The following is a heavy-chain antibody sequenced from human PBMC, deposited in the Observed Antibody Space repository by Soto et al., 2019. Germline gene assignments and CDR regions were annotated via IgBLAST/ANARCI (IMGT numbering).Heavy chain of an antibody. CDR3: AKDKGIAVAGHYWYFDL. CDR1: GFTFDDYA. D-gene: IGHD6-19*01. V-gene: IGHV3-9*01. Sequence: EVQLVESGGGLVQPGRSLRLSCAASGFTFDDYAMHWVRQAPGKGLEWVSGISWNSGSIGYADSVKGRFTISRDNAKNSLYLQMNRLRAEDTALYYCAKDKGIAVAGHYWYFDLWGRGTLVTVSS. CDR2: ISWNSGSI. J-gene: IGHJ2*01.